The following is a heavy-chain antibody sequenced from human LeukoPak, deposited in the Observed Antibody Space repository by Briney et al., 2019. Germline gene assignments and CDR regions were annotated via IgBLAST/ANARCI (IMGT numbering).Heavy chain of an antibody. CDR2: ISYDGSNK. V-gene: IGHV3-30*18. CDR3: AKEGEGHITMVALLTRDLDY. D-gene: IGHD3-10*01. CDR1: GFTFSSYG. J-gene: IGHJ4*02. Sequence: GGSLRLSCAASGFTFSSYGMHWVRQAPGKGLEWVAVISYDGSNKYYADSVKGRFTISRDNSKNTLYLQTNSLKAEDTAVYYCAKEGEGHITMVALLTRDLDYWGQGTLVTVSS.